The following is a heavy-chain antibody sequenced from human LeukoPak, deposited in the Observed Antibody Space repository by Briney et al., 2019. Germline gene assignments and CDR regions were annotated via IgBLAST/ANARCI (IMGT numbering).Heavy chain of an antibody. Sequence: GGSLRLSCAASGFTFSSYAMSWVRQAPGKGLEWVSAISGSGGSTYYADSVKGRFTLSRDDSRNTVYLQLNNLRVEDTGRYYCAKANWVSNADAVWWGQGTQVTVSS. CDR1: GFTFSSYA. CDR2: ISGSGGST. CDR3: AKANWVSNADAVW. V-gene: IGHV3-23*01. D-gene: IGHD1-1*01. J-gene: IGHJ4*02.